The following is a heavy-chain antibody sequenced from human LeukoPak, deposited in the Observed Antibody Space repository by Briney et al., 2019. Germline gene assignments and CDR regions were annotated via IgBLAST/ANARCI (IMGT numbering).Heavy chain of an antibody. J-gene: IGHJ4*02. CDR1: GFTFSSYN. CDR2: ISSSSSYI. D-gene: IGHD3-10*01. CDR3: AREGYYGSGSYYTPVGFDY. Sequence: GGSLRLSCAASGFTFSSYNMNWIRQAPGKGLEWVSYISSSSSYIYYADSVKGRFTISRDNAKNSLYLQMNSLRAEDTAVYYCAREGYYGSGSYYTPVGFDYWGQGTLVTVYS. V-gene: IGHV3-21*01.